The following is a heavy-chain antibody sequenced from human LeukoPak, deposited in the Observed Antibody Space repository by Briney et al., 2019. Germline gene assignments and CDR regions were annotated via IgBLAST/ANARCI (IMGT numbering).Heavy chain of an antibody. CDR3: ARDVYSGYGTAFDY. D-gene: IGHD5-12*01. J-gene: IGHJ4*02. CDR2: IKQDGSEK. Sequence: GGSLRLSCAASGFTFSSYWMSWVRQAPGKGLEWVANIKQDGSEKYYVDSVKGRFTISRDNAKNSLYLQMNSLRAEDTAVYYCARDVYSGYGTAFDYWGQGTLVTVSS. CDR1: GFTFSSYW. V-gene: IGHV3-7*03.